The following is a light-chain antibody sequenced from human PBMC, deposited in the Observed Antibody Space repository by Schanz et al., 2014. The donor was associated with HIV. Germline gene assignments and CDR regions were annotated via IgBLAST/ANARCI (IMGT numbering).Light chain of an antibody. CDR3: SSYTSTNTLVV. V-gene: IGLV2-14*02. J-gene: IGLJ2*01. Sequence: QSALTQPASVSGSPGQSITISCTGTSSDVGSYNLVSWYQQHPGKAPKVMIYDVSNRPSGVSNRFSGSKSGNTASLTISGLQAEDEADYYCSSYTSTNTLVVFGGGTKLTVL. CDR2: DVS. CDR1: SSDVGSYNL.